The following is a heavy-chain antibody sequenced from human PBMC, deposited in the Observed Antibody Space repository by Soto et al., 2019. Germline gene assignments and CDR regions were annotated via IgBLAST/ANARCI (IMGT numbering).Heavy chain of an antibody. CDR2: ISAYNGNT. D-gene: IGHD6-13*01. J-gene: IGHJ5*02. V-gene: IGHV1-18*01. Sequence: ASVKVSCKASGYTFTSYGISWVRQAPGQGLEWMGWISAYNGNTNYAQKLQGRVTMTTDKSTSTAYMELRSLRSDDTAVYYCARDESSSAGRQPINDWFDPWGQGTLVTVSS. CDR3: ARDESSSAGRQPINDWFDP. CDR1: GYTFTSYG.